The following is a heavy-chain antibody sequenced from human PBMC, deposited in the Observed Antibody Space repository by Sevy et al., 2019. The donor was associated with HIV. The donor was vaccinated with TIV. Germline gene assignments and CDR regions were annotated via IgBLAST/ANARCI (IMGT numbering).Heavy chain of an antibody. J-gene: IGHJ6*03. CDR2: LSSSSSYI. V-gene: IGHV3-21*01. Sequence: GGSLRLSCAASGFTFSSYSMNWVRRAPEKGLEWVSSLSSSSSYIYYADSVKGRFTISRDNAKNSLYLQMNSLRAEDTAVYYCARTADRDYYYYMDVWGKGTTVTVSS. D-gene: IGHD3-10*01. CDR3: ARTADRDYYYYMDV. CDR1: GFTFSSYS.